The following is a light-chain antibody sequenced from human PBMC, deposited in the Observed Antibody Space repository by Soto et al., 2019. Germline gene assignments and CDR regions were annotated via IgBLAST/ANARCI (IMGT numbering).Light chain of an antibody. CDR1: NIGRKT. CDR2: DDS. J-gene: IGLJ1*01. CDR3: QVWDSGSDQDV. V-gene: IGLV3-21*02. Sequence: SYELTQPPSVSVAPGQTARVTCGGDNIGRKTVHWYQQRPGQAPVVVVYDDSARPSGTPERFSGFNSGNMATLTISRVEAGDEADYYCQVWDSGSDQDVFGTGTKVTVL.